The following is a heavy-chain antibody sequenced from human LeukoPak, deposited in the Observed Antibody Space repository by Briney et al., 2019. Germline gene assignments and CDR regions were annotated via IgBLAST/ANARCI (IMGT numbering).Heavy chain of an antibody. CDR1: GGSISSHY. D-gene: IGHD3-10*01. CDR3: ARGAARGYYYMDV. V-gene: IGHV4-59*11. Sequence: SETLSLTCTVSGGSISSHYWSWIRQPPGKGLEWIGYIYYSGSTNYNPSLKSRVTISVGTSKNQFSLKLSSVTAADTAVYYCARGAARGYYYMDVWGKGTTVTVSS. CDR2: IYYSGST. J-gene: IGHJ6*03.